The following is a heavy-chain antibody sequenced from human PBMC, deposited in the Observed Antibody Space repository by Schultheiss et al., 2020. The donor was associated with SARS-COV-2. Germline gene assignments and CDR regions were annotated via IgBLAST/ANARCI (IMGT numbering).Heavy chain of an antibody. J-gene: IGHJ6*02. Sequence: LSLTCTVSGGSISSGGYYWSWIRQHPGKGLEWMALISLDGSNEYYADSVKGRFTISRDNSKNTVYLQMNRLRPEDTARYYCAREGDTALVLGYFYYGLDVWGQGTTVTVSS. CDR1: GGSISSGG. D-gene: IGHD5-18*01. V-gene: IGHV3-30*03. CDR3: AREGDTALVLGYFYYGLDV. CDR2: ISLDGSNE.